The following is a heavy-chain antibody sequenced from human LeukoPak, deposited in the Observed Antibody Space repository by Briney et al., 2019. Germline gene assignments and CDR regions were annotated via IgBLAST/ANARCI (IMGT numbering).Heavy chain of an antibody. D-gene: IGHD2-21*02. J-gene: IGHJ5*02. CDR3: ARASLVTAGWFDP. CDR2: ISSSGSTI. CDR1: GFTFSDYY. V-gene: IGHV3-11*01. Sequence: GGSLRLSCAASGFTFSDYYMSWIRQAPGKGLEWVSYISSSGSTIYYADSVKGRFTIPRDNAKNSLYLQMNSLRAEDTAVYYCARASLVTAGWFDPWGQGTLVTVSS.